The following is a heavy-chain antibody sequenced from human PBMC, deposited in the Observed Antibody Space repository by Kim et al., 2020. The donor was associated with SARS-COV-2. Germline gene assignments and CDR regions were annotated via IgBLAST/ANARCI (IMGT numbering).Heavy chain of an antibody. CDR2: IYWSGST. Sequence: SETLSLTCTVSCGSMSGSTYFWGWIRQPPRKGLEWIGGIYWSGSTYYNPSLKTRVTISVDTPKNQFSLKLTSVTAADTAVSYCARVCTHYYYGMDVWGQGTTVTVSS. J-gene: IGHJ6*02. CDR3: ARVCTHYYYGMDV. CDR1: CGSMSGSTYF. V-gene: IGHV4-39*01. D-gene: IGHD3-16*01.